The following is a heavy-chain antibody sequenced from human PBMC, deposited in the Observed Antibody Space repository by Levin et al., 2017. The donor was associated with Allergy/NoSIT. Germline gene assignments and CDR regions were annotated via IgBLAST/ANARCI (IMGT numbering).Heavy chain of an antibody. D-gene: IGHD5-18*01. V-gene: IGHV1-2*02. CDR3: ARDAGPYTAIYSMDV. CDR1: GYTFTGYY. CDR2: INPNSGGT. J-gene: IGHJ6*02. Sequence: ASVKVSCKASGYTFTGYYMHWVRQAPGQGLEWMGWINPNSGGTNYAQKFQGRVTMTRDTSISTAYMELSRLRSDDTAVYYCARDAGPYTAIYSMDVWGQGTTVTVSS.